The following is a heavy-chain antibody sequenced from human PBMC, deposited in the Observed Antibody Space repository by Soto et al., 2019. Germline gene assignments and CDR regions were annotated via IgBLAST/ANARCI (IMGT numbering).Heavy chain of an antibody. V-gene: IGHV3-23*01. CDR2: ISGSGGST. J-gene: IGHJ3*02. CDR3: AKDLDYSSGLDALDI. Sequence: TGVSLRLPCAASGFTFGSYAMSWVRQAQGKGLEWVSAISGSGGSTYYADSVKGRFTISRDNSKNTLYLQMNSLRAEDTAVYYCAKDLDYSSGLDALDIWGQGTMVTVSS. CDR1: GFTFGSYA. D-gene: IGHD6-19*01.